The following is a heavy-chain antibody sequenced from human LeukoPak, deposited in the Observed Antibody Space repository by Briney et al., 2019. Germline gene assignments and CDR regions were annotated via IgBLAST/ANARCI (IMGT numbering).Heavy chain of an antibody. V-gene: IGHV1-24*01. D-gene: IGHD3-3*01. CDR1: GYTLTELS. CDR2: FDPEDGET. J-gene: IGHJ6*02. CDR3: ARGSKVLRFLEWLSGYGMDV. Sequence: GASVKVSCKVSGYTLTELSMHWVRQAPGKGLEWMGGFDPEDGETIYAQKFQGRVTMTEDTSTDTAYMELSSLRSEDTAVYYCARGSKVLRFLEWLSGYGMDVWGQGTTVTVSS.